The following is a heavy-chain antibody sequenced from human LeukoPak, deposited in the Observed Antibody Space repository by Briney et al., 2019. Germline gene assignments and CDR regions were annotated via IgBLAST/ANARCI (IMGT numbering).Heavy chain of an antibody. V-gene: IGHV3-33*01. CDR2: ICHDGTNK. CDR3: ARGRDRPAFDI. Sequence: AGSLRLSCAVSGFIFSTYCIHWVRQPPGKGLEWVAVICHDGTNKHYADSMKGRLTLPRDASKNTPYLQMASLRVEDTAVYYCARGRDRPAFDIWGQGTLVTVSS. J-gene: IGHJ3*02. D-gene: IGHD3-10*01. CDR1: GFIFSTYC.